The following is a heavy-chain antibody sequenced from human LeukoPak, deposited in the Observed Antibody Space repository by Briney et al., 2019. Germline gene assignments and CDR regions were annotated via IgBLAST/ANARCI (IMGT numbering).Heavy chain of an antibody. J-gene: IGHJ5*02. CDR3: ARSSYDFCSGYRNWFDP. CDR1: GYTFTDHY. V-gene: IGHV1-2*02. CDR2: INPNSGGT. D-gene: IGHD3-3*01. Sequence: ASVKVSCKASGYTFTDHYMHWVRQAPGQGLEWMGWINPNSGGTNYAQKFQGRVTMTRDTSISTAYMELSRLRSDDTAVYYCARSSYDFCSGYRNWFDPWGQGTLVTVSS.